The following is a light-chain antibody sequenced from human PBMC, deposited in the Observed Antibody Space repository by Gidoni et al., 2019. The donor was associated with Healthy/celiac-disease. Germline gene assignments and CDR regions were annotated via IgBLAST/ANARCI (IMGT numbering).Light chain of an antibody. CDR3: QQSYSTPWT. CDR1: QSISSY. Sequence: DIQLTQSPSSLSASVGDRVNITCRASQSISSYLNWYQQKPGKAPKLLIYAASSLQSGVPSRFSGSGSGTDFTRTISSLQPEDFASYYCQQSYSTPWTFGQGTKVEIK. CDR2: AAS. V-gene: IGKV1-39*01. J-gene: IGKJ1*01.